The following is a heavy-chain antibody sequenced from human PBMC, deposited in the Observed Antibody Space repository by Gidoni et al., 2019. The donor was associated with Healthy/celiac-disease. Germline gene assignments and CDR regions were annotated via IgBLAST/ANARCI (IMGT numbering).Heavy chain of an antibody. J-gene: IGHJ6*02. CDR3: ARAEAYYDFWSGYSRGDYYGMDV. Sequence: EVQLVETGGGLIQPGGSLRLSCAASGFTVSSNYMSWVRQAPGKGLEWVSVIYSGGSTYYADSVKGRFTISRDNSKNTLYLQMNSLRAEDTAVYYGARAEAYYDFWSGYSRGDYYGMDVWGQGTTVTVSS. D-gene: IGHD3-3*01. CDR1: GFTVSSNY. V-gene: IGHV3-53*02. CDR2: IYSGGST.